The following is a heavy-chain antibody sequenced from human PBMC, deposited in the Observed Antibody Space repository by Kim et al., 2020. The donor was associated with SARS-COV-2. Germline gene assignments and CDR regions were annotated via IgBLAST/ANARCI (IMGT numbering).Heavy chain of an antibody. J-gene: IGHJ5*01. CDR3: ARRAAVFGVVGHFVS. Sequence: ASVKVSCKTSGYTFSSYAIHWVRQAPGQRPEWMGWINTGNGQTKYLRNFQGRVTITRDISATTVYMELLSLTSEDTAVYYCARRAAVFGVVGHFVSWGQGTLVTVSS. D-gene: IGHD3-3*01. V-gene: IGHV1-3*04. CDR2: INTGNGQT. CDR1: GYTFSSYA.